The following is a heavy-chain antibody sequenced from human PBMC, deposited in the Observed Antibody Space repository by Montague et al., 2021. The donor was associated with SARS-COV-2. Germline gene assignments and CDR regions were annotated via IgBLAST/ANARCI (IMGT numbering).Heavy chain of an antibody. J-gene: IGHJ4*02. Sequence: SLRLSCAASGFTFSSYSMNWVRQAPGKGLQWVSSITSSSSFQYYADSVKGRFTISRDNAKNSLYLQMNSLTAEDTAVYYCARDMYYDILTGYYTYWGQGTLVTVSS. D-gene: IGHD3-9*01. CDR3: ARDMYYDILTGYYTY. V-gene: IGHV3-21*01. CDR2: ITSSSSFQ. CDR1: GFTFSSYS.